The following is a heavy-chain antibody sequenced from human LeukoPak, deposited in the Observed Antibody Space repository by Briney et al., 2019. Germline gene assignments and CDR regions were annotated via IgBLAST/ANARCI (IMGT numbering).Heavy chain of an antibody. V-gene: IGHV3-23*01. J-gene: IGHJ4*02. CDR2: ISGSGGST. D-gene: IGHD3-22*01. CDR3: AKAFYDSSGYSCLDY. Sequence: AGGSLRLPCAPSGFIFNSYAMSWVRQAPGKGLEWVSAISGSGGSTFYADSVKGRFTISRDNSKNTLYLQMNSLRAEDTAVYYCAKAFYDSSGYSCLDYWGQGTLVTASS. CDR1: GFIFNSYA.